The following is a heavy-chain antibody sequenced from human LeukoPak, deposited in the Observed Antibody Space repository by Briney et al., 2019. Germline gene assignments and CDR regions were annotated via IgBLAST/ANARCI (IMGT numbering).Heavy chain of an antibody. V-gene: IGHV3-11*01. CDR2: ISSSGSTI. CDR1: GFTFSDYY. D-gene: IGHD3-3*01. Sequence: GGSLRLSCAASGFTFSDYYMSWIRQAPGKGLEWVSYISSSGSTIYYADSVKGRFTISRDNAKNSLYLQMNSLRAEDTAVYYCAKETESDDFWSGLYYYYYYGMDVWGQGTTVTVSS. CDR3: AKETESDDFWSGLYYYYYYGMDV. J-gene: IGHJ6*02.